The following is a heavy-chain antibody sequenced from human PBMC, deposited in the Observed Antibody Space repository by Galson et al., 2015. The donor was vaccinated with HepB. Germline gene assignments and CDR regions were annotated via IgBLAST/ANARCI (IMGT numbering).Heavy chain of an antibody. Sequence: LRLSCAASGFTFSYYAMSWVRQAPGKGLEWISAITPSGDNTYSADSMKGRFFISRDNSQNTLFSQMNSLRADDTAIYFCAKVFPEKTDGWYRQALYYFDSWGQGTRVTVSS. CDR1: GFTFSYYA. J-gene: IGHJ4*02. V-gene: IGHV3-23*01. CDR3: AKVFPEKTDGWYRQALYYFDS. D-gene: IGHD6-19*01. CDR2: ITPSGDNT.